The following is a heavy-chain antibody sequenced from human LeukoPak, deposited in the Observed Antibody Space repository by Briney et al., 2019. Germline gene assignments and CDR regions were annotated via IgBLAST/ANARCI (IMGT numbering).Heavy chain of an antibody. CDR1: GFTVSSNS. Sequence: PGGSLRLSCTVSGFTVSSNSMSWVRQAPGKGLEWVSYISSSGSTIYYADSVKGRFTISRDNAKNSLYLQMNSLRAEDTAVYYCAKDYVAGYNSLGFFDSWGQGTLVTVSS. D-gene: IGHD5-24*01. CDR3: AKDYVAGYNSLGFFDS. V-gene: IGHV3-48*04. J-gene: IGHJ4*02. CDR2: ISSSGSTI.